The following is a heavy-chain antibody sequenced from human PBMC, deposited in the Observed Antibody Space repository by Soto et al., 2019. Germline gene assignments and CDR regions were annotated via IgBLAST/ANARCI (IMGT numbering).Heavy chain of an antibody. J-gene: IGHJ6*02. CDR3: ARAKSNPRDGQPGGYYYGMDV. CDR2: INPNSGGT. D-gene: IGHD3-16*01. CDR1: GYTFTGYY. V-gene: IGHV1-2*02. Sequence: ASVKVSCKASGYTFTGYYMHWVRQAPGQGLEWMGWINPNSGGTNYAQKFQGRVTMTRDTSISTAYMELSRLRSDDTAVYYCARAKSNPRDGQPGGYYYGMDVWGQGTTVTVSS.